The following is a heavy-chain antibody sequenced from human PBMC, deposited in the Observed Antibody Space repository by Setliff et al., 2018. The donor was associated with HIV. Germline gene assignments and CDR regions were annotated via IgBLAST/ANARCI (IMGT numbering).Heavy chain of an antibody. CDR1: GFTFEQYA. D-gene: IGHD4-17*01. V-gene: IGHV3-9*01. J-gene: IGHJ4*02. CDR2: ISWNRGTI. Sequence: LRLSCVGSGFTFEQYAMFWVRQAPGKGLELVSSISWNRGTIAYADSVKGRFTISRDNAKNSLYLQMNSLRPEDTAFYYCAKGSVMTTVVNSAYYFDYWGQGTLVTVLL. CDR3: AKGSVMTTVVNSAYYFDY.